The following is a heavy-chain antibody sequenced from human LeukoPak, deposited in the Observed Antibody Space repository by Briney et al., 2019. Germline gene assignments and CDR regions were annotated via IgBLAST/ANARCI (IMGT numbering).Heavy chain of an antibody. Sequence: ASVKVSCKASRFTFNDYYIHWVRQAPGQGLEGMGWIDPNSGGTHYAQNFQGRVTVTRDAFIYTVYMDLTSLGSDDTAVYYCAEGYSYGYHPFDYWGQGTLVTVSS. V-gene: IGHV1-2*02. CDR2: IDPNSGGT. J-gene: IGHJ4*02. D-gene: IGHD5-18*01. CDR1: RFTFNDYY. CDR3: AEGYSYGYHPFDY.